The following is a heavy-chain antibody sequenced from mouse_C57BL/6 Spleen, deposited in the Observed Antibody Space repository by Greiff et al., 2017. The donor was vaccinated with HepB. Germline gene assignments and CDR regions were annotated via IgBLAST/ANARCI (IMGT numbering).Heavy chain of an antibody. CDR2: ISDGGSYT. CDR1: GFTFSSYA. Sequence: EVKLMESGGGLVKPGGSLKLSCAASGFTFSSYAMSWVRQTPEKRLEWVATISDGGSYTYYPDNVKGRFTISRDNAKNNLYLQMSHLKSEDTAMYYCASQLGRGYFDVWGTGTTVTVSS. V-gene: IGHV5-4*03. D-gene: IGHD4-1*02. CDR3: ASQLGRGYFDV. J-gene: IGHJ1*03.